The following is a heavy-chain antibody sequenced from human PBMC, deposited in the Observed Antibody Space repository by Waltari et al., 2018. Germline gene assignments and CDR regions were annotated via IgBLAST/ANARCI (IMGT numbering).Heavy chain of an antibody. CDR2: RDSDGTSE. V-gene: IGHV3-74*01. D-gene: IGHD6-13*01. J-gene: IGHJ6*02. Sequence: EVRLVESGGGLVQPGESLRLSCAASGFTFSRFWMHWVRQAPGKGLVWVARRDSDGTSERYADSVKGRFTIARDNAKNTLYLQMKRLRVEDTAVYYCAKVAPRTYRSPVPGRDYYYGRDVWGQGTTVTVFS. CDR1: GFTFSRFW. CDR3: AKVAPRTYRSPVPGRDYYYGRDV.